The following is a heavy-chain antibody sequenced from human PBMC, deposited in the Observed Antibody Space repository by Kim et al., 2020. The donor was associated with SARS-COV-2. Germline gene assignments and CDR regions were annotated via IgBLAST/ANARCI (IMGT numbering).Heavy chain of an antibody. D-gene: IGHD1-20*01. V-gene: IGHV6-1*01. J-gene: IGHJ4*02. CDR3: ARDRHYNWNEVYYFDY. Sequence: SVKSRITINPDTSKNPFSLQLNSVTPEDTAVYYCARDRHYNWNEVYYFDYWGQGTLVTVSS.